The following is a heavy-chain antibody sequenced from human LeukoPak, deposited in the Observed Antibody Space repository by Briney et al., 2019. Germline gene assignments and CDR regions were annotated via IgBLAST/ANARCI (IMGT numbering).Heavy chain of an antibody. D-gene: IGHD6-6*01. V-gene: IGHV3-21*01. CDR3: ARGGAARPDY. CDR2: ISYTGTYI. Sequence: GGSLRLSCAASAFSLNTYNMNWVRQAPGKGLEWVSSISYTGTYIYYADSVKGRFTISRDNAQNSLYLQMNSLRAEDTAVYYCARGGAARPDYWGQGTLVTVSS. CDR1: AFSLNTYN. J-gene: IGHJ4*02.